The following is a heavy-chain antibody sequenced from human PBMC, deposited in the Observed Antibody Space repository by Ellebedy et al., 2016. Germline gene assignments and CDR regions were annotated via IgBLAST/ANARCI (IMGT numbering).Heavy chain of an antibody. J-gene: IGHJ6*02. Sequence: SETLSLTXTVSGGSISSYYWSWIRQPPGKGLEWIGYIYYSGSTYYNPSLKSRVTISVDTSKNQFSLKLSSVTAADTAVYYCGGGADYYYGMDVWGQGTTVTVSS. CDR3: GGGADYYYGMDV. D-gene: IGHD2-21*01. CDR2: IYYSGST. V-gene: IGHV4-59*06. CDR1: GGSISSYY.